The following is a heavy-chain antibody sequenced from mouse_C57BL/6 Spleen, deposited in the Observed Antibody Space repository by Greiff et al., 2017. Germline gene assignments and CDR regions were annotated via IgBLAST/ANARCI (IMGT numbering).Heavy chain of an antibody. V-gene: IGHV1-69*01. Sequence: VQLQQPGAELVMPGASVKLSCKASGYTFTSYWMHWVKQRPGQGLEWIGGIDPSDSYTNYNQKFKGKSTLTVDKSSSTAYMQLSSLTSEDSAVYYCARGRLRRAMDYWGQGTSVTVSS. J-gene: IGHJ4*01. D-gene: IGHD2-2*01. CDR1: GYTFTSYW. CDR2: IDPSDSYT. CDR3: ARGRLRRAMDY.